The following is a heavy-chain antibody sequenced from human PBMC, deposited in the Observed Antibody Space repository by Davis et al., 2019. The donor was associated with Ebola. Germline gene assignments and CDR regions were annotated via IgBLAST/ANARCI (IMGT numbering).Heavy chain of an antibody. D-gene: IGHD6-19*01. CDR3: AVSSGWYYFDY. V-gene: IGHV4-39*01. CDR1: GGSISSSSYY. Sequence: MPSETLSLTCAVSGGSISSSSYYWGWIRQPPGKGLEWIGSIYYSGSTYYNPSLKSRVTISVDTSKNQFSLKLSSVTAADTAVYYCAVSSGWYYFDYWGQGTLVTVSS. CDR2: IYYSGST. J-gene: IGHJ4*02.